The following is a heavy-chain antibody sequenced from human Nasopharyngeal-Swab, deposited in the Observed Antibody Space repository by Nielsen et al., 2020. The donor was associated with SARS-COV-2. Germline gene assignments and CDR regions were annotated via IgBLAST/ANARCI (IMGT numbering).Heavy chain of an antibody. D-gene: IGHD6-19*01. CDR3: ARAQGGGWQWLGQDRWFDP. V-gene: IGHV3-7*01. Sequence: GGSLRLSCAASGFTFSSYWMSWVRQAPGKGLEWVANIKQEGSEKYYVDSVKGRFTISRDNAKNSLYLQMNSLRAEDTAVYYCARAQGGGWQWLGQDRWFDPWGQGTLITVSS. CDR2: IKQEGSEK. J-gene: IGHJ5*02. CDR1: GFTFSSYW.